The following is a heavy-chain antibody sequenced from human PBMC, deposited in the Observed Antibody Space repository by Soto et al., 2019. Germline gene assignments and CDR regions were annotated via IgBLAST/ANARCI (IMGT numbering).Heavy chain of an antibody. CDR2: ISGYNGDT. CDR3: AKNGHPRDYYYGLDV. Sequence: QGHLVQSGAEVKKPGASVKVSCKASGYTFTRYGISWVRQAPGQGLEWMGWISGYNGDTNYAQNLQDRVTMTIDTPTNTAYKELSSLTSDETAVYYCAKNGHPRDYYYGLDVWGQGTTGTVSA. J-gene: IGHJ6*01. CDR1: GYTFTRYG. D-gene: IGHD2-8*01. V-gene: IGHV1-18*01.